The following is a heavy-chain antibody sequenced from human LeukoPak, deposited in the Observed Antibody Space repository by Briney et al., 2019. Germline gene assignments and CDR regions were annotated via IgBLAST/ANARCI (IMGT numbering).Heavy chain of an antibody. CDR3: ARGYYYDSSGSMPY. Sequence: ASVKVSCKASGYTFTNYGISWVRQAPGQGLEWMGWINPNSGGTNYAQKFQGRVTMTRDTSISTAYMELSRLRSDDTAVYYCARGYYYDSSGSMPYWGQGTLVTVSS. V-gene: IGHV1-2*02. D-gene: IGHD3-22*01. J-gene: IGHJ4*02. CDR2: INPNSGGT. CDR1: GYTFTNYG.